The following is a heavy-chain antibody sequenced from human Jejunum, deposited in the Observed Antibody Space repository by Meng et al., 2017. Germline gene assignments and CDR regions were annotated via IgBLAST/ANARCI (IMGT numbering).Heavy chain of an antibody. V-gene: IGHV4-34*02. CDR1: GGSFSDYY. CDR3: ASGWALNS. Sequence: QVQLQQWGAGLLKPSETLSLTCAVYGGSFSDYYWTWIRQPPGKRLEWIGEINYGGGTNYNPSLRSRVTISIDTSKNQFSLQLNSVTPEDAAIYYCASGWALNSWGQGILVTVSS. CDR2: INYGGGT. J-gene: IGHJ5*01.